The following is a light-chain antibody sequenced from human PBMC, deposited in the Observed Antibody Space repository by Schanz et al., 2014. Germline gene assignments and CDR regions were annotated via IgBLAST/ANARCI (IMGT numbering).Light chain of an antibody. J-gene: IGLJ3*02. CDR2: TNN. Sequence: QSVLTQPPSASATPGLRVTISCSGSSSNIGSNPVNWYQQLPGAAPKLLIYTNNQRPSGVPDRFSGSKSGTSASLAISGLQAEDEADYYCSSYTSIGTRVFGGGTKLTVL. CDR3: SSYTSIGTRV. V-gene: IGLV1-44*01. CDR1: SSNIGSNP.